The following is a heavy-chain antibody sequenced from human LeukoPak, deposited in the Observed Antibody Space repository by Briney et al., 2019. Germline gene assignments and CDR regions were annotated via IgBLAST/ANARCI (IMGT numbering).Heavy chain of an antibody. D-gene: IGHD6-13*01. J-gene: IGHJ4*02. V-gene: IGHV4-59*12. CDR1: GGSISYYY. Sequence: SETLSLTCTVSGGSISYYYWSWIRQPPGKGLQWIGYVYYSGSTNYNPSLKSRVTMSVDESKNEFSLKLTSVTAADTAVYYCARFHTSSWFFDSWGQGILVTVSS. CDR3: ARFHTSSWFFDS. CDR2: VYYSGST.